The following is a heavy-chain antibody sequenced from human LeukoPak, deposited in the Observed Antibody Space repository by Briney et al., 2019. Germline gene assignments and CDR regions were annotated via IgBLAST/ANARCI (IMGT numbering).Heavy chain of an antibody. J-gene: IGHJ4*02. Sequence: PGGSLRLSCSTSGFIFTSYGMHWVRQAPGKGLEWVALMSYDGTKRYYTESVKGRFTISRDTSKNTPYLQMSSLRVEDSAVYYWGKDLGCQWLVPQIGNWGQGALVTVSS. CDR1: GFIFTSYG. CDR3: GKDLGCQWLVPQIGN. V-gene: IGHV3-33*05. CDR2: MSYDGTKR. D-gene: IGHD6-19*01.